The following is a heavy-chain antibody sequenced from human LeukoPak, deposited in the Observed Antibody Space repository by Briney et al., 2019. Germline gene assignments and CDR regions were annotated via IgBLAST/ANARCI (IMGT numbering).Heavy chain of an antibody. Sequence: GGSLRFSCAASGFTFSNYWMHWVRQDPLKGLVWVSRINSDGGSTGYADSVKGRFTISRDNAKNTLHLQMNSLRAEDTALYYCARGGTSGSLIYWGQGTLVTVSS. CDR2: INSDGGST. V-gene: IGHV3-74*01. J-gene: IGHJ4*02. CDR3: ARGGTSGSLIY. CDR1: GFTFSNYW. D-gene: IGHD1-26*01.